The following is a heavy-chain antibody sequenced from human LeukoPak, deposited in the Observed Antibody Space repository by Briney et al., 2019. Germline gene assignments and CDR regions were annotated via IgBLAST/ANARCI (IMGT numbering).Heavy chain of an antibody. CDR3: VRMYTNNWLLWY. CDR2: IRQDGSDK. V-gene: IGHV3-7*04. Sequence: GRSLRLSCAASGFTFSTYWMSWVRQAPGKGLEWVSNIRQDGSDKYYVDSVKGRFTISRDNAKNSLYLEMDSLRAEDTAVYYCVRMYTNNWLLWYWGQGTLVTVSS. D-gene: IGHD6-13*01. J-gene: IGHJ4*02. CDR1: GFTFSTYW.